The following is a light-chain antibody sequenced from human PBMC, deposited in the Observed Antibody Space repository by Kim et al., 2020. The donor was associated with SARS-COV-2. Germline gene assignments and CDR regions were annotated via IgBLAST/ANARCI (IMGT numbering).Light chain of an antibody. CDR1: RGNSATNY. CDR2: EDY. CDR3: QSFDSNTVV. J-gene: IGLJ2*01. V-gene: IGLV6-57*03. Sequence: GKTVTISCARSRGNSATNYVQWYQQRPGSAPTTVIFEDYRRPSGVPDRFSGSVDSSSSSASLTISGLRPEDEADYYCQSFDSNTVVFGGGTKLTVL.